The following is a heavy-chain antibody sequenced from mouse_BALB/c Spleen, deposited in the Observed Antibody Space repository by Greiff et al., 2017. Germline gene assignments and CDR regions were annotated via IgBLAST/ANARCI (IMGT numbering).Heavy chain of an antibody. D-gene: IGHD2-3*01. CDR3: ARYDGAMDY. V-gene: IGHV3-2*02. CDR2: ISYSGST. J-gene: IGHJ4*01. CDR1: GYSITSDYA. Sequence: EVQLQQSGPGLVKPSQSLSLTCTVTGYSITSDYAWNWIRQFPGNKLEWMGYISYSGSTSYNPSLKSRISITRDTSKNQFFLQLNSVTTEDTATYYCARYDGAMDYWGQGTSVTVSS.